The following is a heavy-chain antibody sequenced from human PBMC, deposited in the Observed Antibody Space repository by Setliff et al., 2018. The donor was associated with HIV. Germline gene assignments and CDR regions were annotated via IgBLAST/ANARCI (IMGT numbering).Heavy chain of an antibody. CDR1: GYTLTELS. D-gene: IGHD1-7*01. J-gene: IGHJ5*02. V-gene: IGHV1-24*01. Sequence: GASVKVSCKVSGYTLTELSIHWVRQPPGQGLEWMGGFDPENGEPLYAEKFQDRVTMTEDTSTDTSYMEVSSLRSEDTAIYYCATFYKLTGTTSFDPWGQGTLVTVSS. CDR2: FDPENGEP. CDR3: ATFYKLTGTTSFDP.